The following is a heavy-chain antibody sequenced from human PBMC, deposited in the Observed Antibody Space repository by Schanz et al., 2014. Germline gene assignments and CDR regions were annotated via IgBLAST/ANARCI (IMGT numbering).Heavy chain of an antibody. J-gene: IGHJ4*02. CDR2: ISAQTGDT. CDR1: GYTFSDYG. CDR3: ARGRTFDY. Sequence: QVQLVQSGDEVKKPGASVKVSRKTSGYTFSDYGITWVRQAPGQGLEWIGWISAQTGDTRYAQKMQGRVTMTRNTSMSTAYIELHILTSEDTAVYYCARGRTFDYWGQGTLVTVSS. V-gene: IGHV1-18*01.